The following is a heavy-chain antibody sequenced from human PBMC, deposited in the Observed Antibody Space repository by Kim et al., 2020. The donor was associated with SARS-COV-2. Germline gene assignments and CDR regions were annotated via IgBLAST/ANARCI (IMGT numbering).Heavy chain of an antibody. CDR3: GVAGTN. CDR1: GFTFSSYW. Sequence: GGSLRLSCAASGFTFSSYWMHWVRQAPGRGLLWFSRINIDGSSTSYPDSGKGRFTISRDNAKNTLYLQMNSLRAEDTAVYYCGVAGTNWGQGTLVTVSS. D-gene: IGHD6-19*01. CDR2: INIDGSST. V-gene: IGHV3-74*01. J-gene: IGHJ4*02.